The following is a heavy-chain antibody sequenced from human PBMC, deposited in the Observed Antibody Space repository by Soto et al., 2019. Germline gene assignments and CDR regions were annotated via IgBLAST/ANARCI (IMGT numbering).Heavy chain of an antibody. J-gene: IGHJ4*02. D-gene: IGHD2-2*01. CDR1: GFTFSSYG. CDR3: ASEICRSVPYCGSPYSYAGPVGY. Sequence: QVQLVESGGGVVQPGKSLRLSCAASGFTFSSYGMHWVRQAPGRGLEWVAVIWSDGNNKYYADSVKGRFTISRDTSTTTVWLPMNGLRAEDTAVYYCASEICRSVPYCGSPYSYAGPVGYWGQGHLVTVSS. CDR2: IWSDGNNK. V-gene: IGHV3-33*01.